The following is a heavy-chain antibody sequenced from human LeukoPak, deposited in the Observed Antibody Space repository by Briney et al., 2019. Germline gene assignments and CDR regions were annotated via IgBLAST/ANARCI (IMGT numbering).Heavy chain of an antibody. CDR1: GYTFTSYD. J-gene: IGHJ6*03. Sequence: GASVKVSCKASGYTFTSYDINWVRQATGQGLEWMGWMNPNSGNTGYAQKFQGRVTMTRNTSISTAYMELSSLRSEDTAVYYCARGEHSSSWYQMIYYYYYYMDVWGKGTTVTISS. D-gene: IGHD6-13*01. V-gene: IGHV1-8*01. CDR3: ARGEHSSSWYQMIYYYYYYMDV. CDR2: MNPNSGNT.